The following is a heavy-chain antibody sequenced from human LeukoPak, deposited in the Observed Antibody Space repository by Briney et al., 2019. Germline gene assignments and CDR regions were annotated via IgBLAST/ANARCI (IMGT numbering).Heavy chain of an antibody. D-gene: IGHD2-2*01. CDR2: ISYDGSNK. CDR1: GFTFSSYG. Sequence: GRSLRLSCAASGFTFSSYGMHWVRQAPGRGLEWVAVISYDGSNKYYADSVKGRFTISRDNSKNTLYLQMNSLRAEDTAVYYCAKAPGGCSSTSCYSLDYWGQGTLVTVSS. V-gene: IGHV3-30*18. CDR3: AKAPGGCSSTSCYSLDY. J-gene: IGHJ4*02.